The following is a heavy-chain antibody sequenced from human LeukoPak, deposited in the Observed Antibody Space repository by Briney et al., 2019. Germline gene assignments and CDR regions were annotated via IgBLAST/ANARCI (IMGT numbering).Heavy chain of an antibody. CDR2: IYYSGST. CDR1: GGSISSSSYY. Sequence: PSETLSLTCTVSGGSISSSSYYWGWIRRPPGKGLEWIGSIYYSGSTYYNPSLKSRVTISVDTSKNQFSLKLSSVTAADTAVYYCTTVTRGDAFDIWGQGTMVTVSS. D-gene: IGHD4-17*01. V-gene: IGHV4-39*01. J-gene: IGHJ3*02. CDR3: TTVTRGDAFDI.